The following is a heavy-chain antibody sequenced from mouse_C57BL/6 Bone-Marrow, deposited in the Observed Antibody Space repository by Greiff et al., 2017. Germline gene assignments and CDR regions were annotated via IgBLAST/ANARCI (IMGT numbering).Heavy chain of an antibody. CDR3: ARYSDYDPWFAY. Sequence: EVQGVESGGGLVQPGGSLSLSCAASGFTFTDYYMSWVRQPPGKALEWLGFIRNKANGYTTEYSASVKGRFTISRDNSQSILYLQMNALRAEDSATYYCARYSDYDPWFAYWGQGTLVTVSA. V-gene: IGHV7-3*01. CDR1: GFTFTDYY. J-gene: IGHJ3*01. CDR2: IRNKANGYTT. D-gene: IGHD2-4*01.